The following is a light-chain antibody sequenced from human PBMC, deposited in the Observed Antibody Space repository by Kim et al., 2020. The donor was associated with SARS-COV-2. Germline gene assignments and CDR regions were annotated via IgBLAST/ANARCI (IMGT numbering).Light chain of an antibody. J-gene: IGLJ2*01. CDR2: DNT. V-gene: IGLV1-40*01. Sequence: GQGVTISCTGSTSNIGGNYVHWYQLLPGTAPRLLIFDNTNRPSGVPGRFSGSKSGSSASLAITGLQSEDEGDYYCQSYDSSLTALVFGGGTQLTVL. CDR3: QSYDSSLTALV. CDR1: TSNIGGNY.